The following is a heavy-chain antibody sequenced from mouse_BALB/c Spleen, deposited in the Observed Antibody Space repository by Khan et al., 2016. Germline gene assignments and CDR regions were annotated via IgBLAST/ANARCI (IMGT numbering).Heavy chain of an antibody. CDR2: INTNTGEP. J-gene: IGHJ3*01. Sequence: QIQLVQSGPELKKPGETVKISCKASGYTFTNYGMNWVKQAPGKGLKWMGWINTNTGEPTYAEEFKGRFAFSLDTSASTAYLQINNLKIEDTATYFCAEDYYGSNWFAYWGQGTLVTVSA. V-gene: IGHV9-3*02. CDR3: AEDYYGSNWFAY. CDR1: GYTFTNYG. D-gene: IGHD1-1*01.